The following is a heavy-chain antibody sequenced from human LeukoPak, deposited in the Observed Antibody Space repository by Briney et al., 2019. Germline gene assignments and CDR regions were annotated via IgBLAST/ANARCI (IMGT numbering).Heavy chain of an antibody. V-gene: IGHV1-18*01. CDR3: ARGPATARVWHPIDY. D-gene: IGHD3-16*01. Sequence: GASVKVSCKASGYTFTSYGISWVRQAPGQGLEWMGWISAYNGNTNYAQKLQGRVTMTTDTSTSTAYMELRSLRSDDTAVYYCARGPATARVWHPIDYWGQGTLVTVSS. CDR2: ISAYNGNT. CDR1: GYTFTSYG. J-gene: IGHJ4*02.